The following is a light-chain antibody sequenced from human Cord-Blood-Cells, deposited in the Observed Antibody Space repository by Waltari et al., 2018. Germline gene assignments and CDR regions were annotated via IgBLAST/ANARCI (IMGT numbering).Light chain of an antibody. V-gene: IGKV2-28*01. CDR3: MQALQTPWT. CDR1: QSLLHSNGYNF. CDR2: LGS. J-gene: IGKJ1*01. Sequence: DIVMTQSPLSLPVTPGEPASIPCRSRQSLLHSNGYNFLDWYLQKPGQSPQLLIYLGSNRASGVPDRFSGSGSGTDFTLKSSRVEAEDVGVYYCMQALQTPWTFGQGTKVEIK.